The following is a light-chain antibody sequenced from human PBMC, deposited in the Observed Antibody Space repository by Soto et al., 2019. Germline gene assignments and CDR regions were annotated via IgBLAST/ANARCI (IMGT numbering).Light chain of an antibody. CDR2: TAS. CDR3: QQYHYLLS. V-gene: IGKV1-33*01. J-gene: IGKJ4*01. CDR1: QDISKH. Sequence: DIQMTQSPSSLSASXGXRVSITCQASQDISKHLNWFQQKSGRAPKVLIYTASNLGTGVPSRFSGSGSGTDFTLTINGLQPEDIATYYCQQYHYLLSFGGGTKVDIK.